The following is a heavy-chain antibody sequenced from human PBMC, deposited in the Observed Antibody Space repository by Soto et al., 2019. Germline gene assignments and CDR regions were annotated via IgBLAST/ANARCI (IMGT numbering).Heavy chain of an antibody. CDR1: GYNFANYW. J-gene: IGHJ6*02. CDR2: IHPHDSDV. CDR3: ARIQRVSAATPDYYYGMDV. Sequence: GESLKISCKGSGYNFANYWIAWVRQMPGKGLDWMGIIHPHDSDVRYSPSFQGQVTISADKSINTAYLQRRSLKASDTAMYYCARIQRVSAATPDYYYGMDVWGQGTTVTVSS. D-gene: IGHD2-15*01. V-gene: IGHV5-51*01.